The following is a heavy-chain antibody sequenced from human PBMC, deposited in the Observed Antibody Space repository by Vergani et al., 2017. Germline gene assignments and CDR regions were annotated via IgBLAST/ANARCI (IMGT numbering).Heavy chain of an antibody. CDR3: ARATEIXDIVVVPAADAFDI. CDR2: INPSGGST. Sequence: QVQLVQSGAEVKKPGASGKVSCKASGYTFTSYYMHWVRQAPGQGLEWMGIINPSGGSTSYAQKFQGRVTITADESTSTAYMELSSLRSEDTAVYYCARATEIXDIVVVPAADAFDIWGQGTMVTVSS. J-gene: IGHJ3*02. V-gene: IGHV1-46*01. CDR1: GYTFTSYY. D-gene: IGHD2-2*01.